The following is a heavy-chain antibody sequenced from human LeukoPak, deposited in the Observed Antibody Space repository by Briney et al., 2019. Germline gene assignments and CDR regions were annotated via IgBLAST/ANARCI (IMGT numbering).Heavy chain of an antibody. CDR1: GGSISSYN. V-gene: IGHV4-59*01. CDR2: IYDSGIT. CDR3: ARGVAPFRGVIASVSFDY. J-gene: IGHJ4*02. Sequence: PSETLSLTCAEPGGSISSYNWSSIRQPPGKGLEWIGYIYDSGITNYNPSLKSRVTISVDTSKTQFSLKLGSVIAAGTAVYYCARGVAPFRGVIASVSFDYWGQGTLVTVSS. D-gene: IGHD3-16*02.